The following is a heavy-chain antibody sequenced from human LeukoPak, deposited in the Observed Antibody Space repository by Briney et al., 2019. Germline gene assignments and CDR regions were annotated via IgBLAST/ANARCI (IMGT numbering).Heavy chain of an antibody. V-gene: IGHV3-11*01. D-gene: IGHD6-13*01. CDR2: ISSSGSTI. J-gene: IGHJ4*02. CDR3: ARVDIAAAAPFDY. Sequence: GGSLRLSCAASGFTFSDYYMSWIRQAPGKGLEWVSYISSSGSTIYYADSVKGRFTISRDNAKNSLYLQMNSLRAEDTAVYYCARVDIAAAAPFDYWGQGTLVTVSS. CDR1: GFTFSDYY.